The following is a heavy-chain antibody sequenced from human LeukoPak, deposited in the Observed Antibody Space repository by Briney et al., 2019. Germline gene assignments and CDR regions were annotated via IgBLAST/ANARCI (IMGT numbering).Heavy chain of an antibody. D-gene: IGHD3-3*01. V-gene: IGHV3-7*01. J-gene: IGHJ4*02. Sequence: GGSLRLSCAAFGFIFTNYFMSRVRQAPGKGLEWVASIKHDGSEKYYVDSVRGRFTISRDNTMNSLYLQMSSLRAEDTAVYYCATDRGWRTSGYYLYYFEYWGQGTLVTYSS. CDR2: IKHDGSEK. CDR1: GFIFTNYF. CDR3: ATDRGWRTSGYYLYYFEY.